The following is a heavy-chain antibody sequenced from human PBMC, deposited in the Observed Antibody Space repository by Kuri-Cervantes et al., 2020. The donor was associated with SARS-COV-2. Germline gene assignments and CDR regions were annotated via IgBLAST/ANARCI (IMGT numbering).Heavy chain of an antibody. D-gene: IGHD2-15*01. J-gene: IGHJ6*02. V-gene: IGHV3-30*18. CDR2: ISYDGFDR. Sequence: GGSLRLSCAASGFAFESYGMHWVRQAPGKGLEWVAAISYDGFDRYYYADSVKGRFTVSRDNARNTLSLQMNSLRAADTAVYYCAKGGFMVVAGYGMDVWGQGTRSPSP. CDR3: AKGGFMVVAGYGMDV. CDR1: GFAFESYG.